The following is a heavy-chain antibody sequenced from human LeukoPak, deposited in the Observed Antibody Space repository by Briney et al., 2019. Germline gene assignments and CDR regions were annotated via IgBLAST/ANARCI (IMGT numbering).Heavy chain of an antibody. D-gene: IGHD2-8*01. CDR2: IKSKTDGWTT. CDR3: TTVFNGAFDI. Sequence: GGSLRLSCAASGFTFSNAWMSWVRQAPGKGLEWVGRIKSKTDGWTTDYAAPVKGRFTISRDDSKNTLYLQMNSLKTEDTAVYYCTTVFNGAFDIWGQGTMVTVSS. J-gene: IGHJ3*02. V-gene: IGHV3-15*01. CDR1: GFTFSNAW.